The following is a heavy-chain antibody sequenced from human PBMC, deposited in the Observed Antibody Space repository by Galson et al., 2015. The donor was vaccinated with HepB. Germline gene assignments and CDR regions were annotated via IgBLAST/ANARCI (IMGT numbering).Heavy chain of an antibody. Sequence: SLRLSCAASGFTFSDYYMSWIRRAPGKGLEWVSYISSSGSTIYYADSVKGRFTISRDNAKNSLYLQMNSLRAEDTAVYYCARTFGGFTMIESAFDIWGQGTMVTVSS. CDR1: GFTFSDYY. V-gene: IGHV3-11*01. J-gene: IGHJ3*02. CDR2: ISSSGSTI. D-gene: IGHD3-22*01. CDR3: ARTFGGFTMIESAFDI.